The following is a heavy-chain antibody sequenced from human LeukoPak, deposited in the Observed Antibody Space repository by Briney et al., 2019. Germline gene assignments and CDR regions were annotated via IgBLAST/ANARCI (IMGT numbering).Heavy chain of an antibody. Sequence: SGGSLRLSCAASGFTFSSYEMNWVRQAPGKGLEWVSYIYSSGGNIYYVDSVKGRFTISRDNAKNSLYLQMNSLRVEDTAVYYCAREGADGYNVGFDYWGQGTLVTVSS. D-gene: IGHD5-24*01. J-gene: IGHJ4*02. CDR1: GFTFSSYE. V-gene: IGHV3-48*03. CDR2: IYSSGGNI. CDR3: AREGADGYNVGFDY.